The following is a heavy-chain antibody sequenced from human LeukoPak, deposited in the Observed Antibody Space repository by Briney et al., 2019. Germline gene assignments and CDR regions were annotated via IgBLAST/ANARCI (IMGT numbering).Heavy chain of an antibody. CDR1: GYTFTSYY. CDR2: INPSGGST. V-gene: IGHV1-46*01. Sequence: ASVKVSCKASGYTFTSYYMHWVRQAPGQGLEWMGIINPSGGSTSYAQKFQGRVTMTRDTSTSTVYMELSSLRSGDTAVYYCARVLIAAAADYWGQGTLVTVSS. D-gene: IGHD6-13*01. J-gene: IGHJ4*02. CDR3: ARVLIAAAADY.